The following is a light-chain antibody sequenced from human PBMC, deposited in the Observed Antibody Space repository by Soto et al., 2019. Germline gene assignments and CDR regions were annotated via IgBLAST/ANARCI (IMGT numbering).Light chain of an antibody. J-gene: IGLJ2*01. CDR2: QDA. V-gene: IGLV3-1*01. CDR3: QARDSNTVV. Sequence: SYELTQPPSVSVSPGQTATITCSADELGDQYVSWYQLKAGQSPVLVIYQDAKRPSGIPERFSGSNSGNTATLTISGAQTMDEADYYCQARDSNTVVFGGGTKVTVL. CDR1: ELGDQY.